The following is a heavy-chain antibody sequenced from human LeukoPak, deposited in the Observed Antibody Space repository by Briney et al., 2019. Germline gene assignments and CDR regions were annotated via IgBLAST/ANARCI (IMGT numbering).Heavy chain of an antibody. D-gene: IGHD6-13*01. V-gene: IGHV3-23*01. CDR1: GFTFSSYA. J-gene: IGHJ4*02. CDR2: ISGSGGST. CDR3: AKDQGPSRIAAAGPIDY. Sequence: GGSLRLSCAASGFTFSSYAMSWVRQAPGKGLEWVSAISGSGGSTYYADSVKGRFTISRDNSKNTLYLEMNSLRAEDTAVYYCAKDQGPSRIAAAGPIDYWGQGTLVTVSS.